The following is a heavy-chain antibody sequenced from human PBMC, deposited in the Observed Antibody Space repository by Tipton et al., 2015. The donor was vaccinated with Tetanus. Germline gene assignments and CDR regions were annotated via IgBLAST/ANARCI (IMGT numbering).Heavy chain of an antibody. CDR1: GYIFNNYW. J-gene: IGHJ4*02. Sequence: QLVQSGGEVKKPGESLKISCKGSGYIFNNYWIGWVRQKPGKGLGWMGIIYPGDSDTRYSPSFQGQVTSSVDRSINTASLQWSSLKASDTSMFYCARAHCTDGVCNFDFWGQGALVTVAS. V-gene: IGHV5-51*01. D-gene: IGHD2-8*01. CDR2: IYPGDSDT. CDR3: ARAHCTDGVCNFDF.